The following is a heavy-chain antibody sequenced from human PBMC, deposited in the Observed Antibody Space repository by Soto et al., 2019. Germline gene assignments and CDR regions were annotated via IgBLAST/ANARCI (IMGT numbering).Heavy chain of an antibody. J-gene: IGHJ6*02. Sequence: RRLSCAASGFTFSSYWMHWVRQAPGKGLVWVSRINSDGSSTSYADSVKGRFTISRDNAKNTLYLQMNSLRAEDTAVYYCARVFGSGSYYYYYGMDVWGQGTTVTVSS. CDR3: ARVFGSGSYYYYYGMDV. V-gene: IGHV3-74*01. D-gene: IGHD3-10*01. CDR2: INSDGSST. CDR1: GFTFSSYW.